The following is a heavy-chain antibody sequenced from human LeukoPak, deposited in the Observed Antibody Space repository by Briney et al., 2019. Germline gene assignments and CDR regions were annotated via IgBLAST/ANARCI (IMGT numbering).Heavy chain of an antibody. V-gene: IGHV1-69*13. D-gene: IGHD3-3*01. CDR3: ARARYYDFWSGYQTPDY. CDR2: IIPIFGTV. CDR1: GGTFSSYA. Sequence: VASVKVSCKASGGTFSSYAISWVRQAPGQGLEWMGGIIPIFGTVNYAQKFQGRVTITADESTSTAYMELSSLRSEDTAVYYCARARYYDFWSGYQTPDYWGQGTLVTVSS. J-gene: IGHJ4*02.